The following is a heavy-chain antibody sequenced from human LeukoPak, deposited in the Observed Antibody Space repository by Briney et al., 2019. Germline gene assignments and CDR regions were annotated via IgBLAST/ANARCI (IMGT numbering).Heavy chain of an antibody. CDR3: AKVFWQWLLPGAFVI. D-gene: IGHD3-3*01. Sequence: GGSLRLSCAASGFTFSSYAMSWVRQAPGKGLEWVSAISGSGGSTYYADSVKGRFTISRDNSKNTLYLQMNSLRAEDTAVYDSAKVFWQWLLPGAFVIGGQGTRFTVS. CDR1: GFTFSSYA. J-gene: IGHJ3*02. V-gene: IGHV3-23*01. CDR2: ISGSGGST.